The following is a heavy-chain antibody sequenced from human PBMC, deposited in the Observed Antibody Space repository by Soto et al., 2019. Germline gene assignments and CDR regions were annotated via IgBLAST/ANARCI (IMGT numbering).Heavy chain of an antibody. V-gene: IGHV1-2*02. J-gene: IGHJ4*02. Sequence: ASVKVSCKASGYTFTGYYMHWVRQAPGQGLEWMGWINPNSGGTNYAQKFQGRVTMTRDTSISTAYMELSRLRSDDTAVYYCARGGRYCTNGVCYLPPFLYWGQGTLVTVSS. CDR3: ARGGRYCTNGVCYLPPFLY. CDR1: GYTFTGYY. CDR2: INPNSGGT. D-gene: IGHD2-8*01.